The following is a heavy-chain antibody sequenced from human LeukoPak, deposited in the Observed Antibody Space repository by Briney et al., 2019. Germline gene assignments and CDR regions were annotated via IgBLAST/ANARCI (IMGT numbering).Heavy chain of an antibody. Sequence: SETLSLTCTVSGGSISSYYWSWIRQPAGKGLEWIGRIYTSGSTNYNPSLKSRVTISVDTSKNQFSLKLSSVTAADTAVYYCAREDSSSSVGFYVFDYWGQGTLVTVSS. CDR1: GGSISSYY. V-gene: IGHV4-4*07. D-gene: IGHD6-6*01. CDR2: IYTSGST. J-gene: IGHJ4*02. CDR3: AREDSSSSVGFYVFDY.